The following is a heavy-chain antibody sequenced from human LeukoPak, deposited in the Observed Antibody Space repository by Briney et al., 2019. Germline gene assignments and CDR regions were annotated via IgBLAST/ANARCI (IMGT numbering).Heavy chain of an antibody. D-gene: IGHD4-23*01. CDR3: ARDQDYGGNLSMDY. V-gene: IGHV3-30-3*01. Sequence: GGSLRLSCAASGFTFSSYAMHWVRQAPGKGLEWVAVISYDGSNNYYADSVKGRFTISRDNSKNTLYLQMNSLRAEDTAVYYCARDQDYGGNLSMDYWGQGTLDTVSS. J-gene: IGHJ4*02. CDR2: ISYDGSNN. CDR1: GFTFSSYA.